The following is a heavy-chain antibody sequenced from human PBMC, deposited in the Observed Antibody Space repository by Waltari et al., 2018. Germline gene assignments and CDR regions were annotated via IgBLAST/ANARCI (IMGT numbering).Heavy chain of an antibody. CDR2: RRDKAHNYTT. Sequence: EVQLVESGGGWVQPGGSLRLSCVASGFSLCDYYMDWVRKAPGKGREWVGSRRDKAHNYTTECAASVKGRFTISRDDSGRSLVLELNGLKTEDSAVYYCARRYGSGHHFDYWGQGALVTVSS. V-gene: IGHV3-72*01. D-gene: IGHD6-25*01. CDR3: ARRYGSGHHFDY. CDR1: GFSLCDYY. J-gene: IGHJ4*02.